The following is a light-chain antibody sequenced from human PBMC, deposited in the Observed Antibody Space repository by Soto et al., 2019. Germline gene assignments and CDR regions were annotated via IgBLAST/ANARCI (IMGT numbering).Light chain of an antibody. CDR2: LGF. CDR1: QRLLHSNGNIF. J-gene: IGKJ2*01. CDR3: MQALLTPYT. Sequence: EIVMTQSPPSLTVTPGEAASISCRSSQRLLHSNGNIFLDWYLQKPGQSPRLLIYLGFNRASGVPDRVSGTAAGTDFTLKISRVEADDVGVYYCMQALLTPYTFGQGTKVDIK. V-gene: IGKV2-28*01.